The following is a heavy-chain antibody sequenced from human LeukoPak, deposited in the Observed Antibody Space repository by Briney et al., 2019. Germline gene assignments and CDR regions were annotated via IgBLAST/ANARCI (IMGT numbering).Heavy chain of an antibody. CDR1: GFTFSSYA. V-gene: IGHV3-30*04. J-gene: IGHJ4*02. CDR2: ISYDGSNK. D-gene: IGHD5-12*01. Sequence: GRSLRLSCAASGFTFSSYAMHWVRQAPGKGLEWVAVISYDGSNKYYADSVKGRFTISRDNSKNTLYLQMNSLRAEDTAVYYCARPSGYDFMAADYWGQGTLVTVSS. CDR3: ARPSGYDFMAADY.